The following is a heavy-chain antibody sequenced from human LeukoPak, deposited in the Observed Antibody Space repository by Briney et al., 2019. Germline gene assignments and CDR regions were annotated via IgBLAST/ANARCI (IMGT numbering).Heavy chain of an antibody. Sequence: PSETLSPTCTVSGGSISSGGYYWSWIRQHPGKGLEWIGYIYYSGSTYYNPSLKSRVTISVDTSKNQFSLKLSSVTAADTAVYYCARALGYCSSTSCYRENYGMDVWGQGTTVTVSS. D-gene: IGHD2-2*01. CDR3: ARALGYCSSTSCYRENYGMDV. V-gene: IGHV4-31*03. CDR2: IYYSGST. CDR1: GGSISSGGYY. J-gene: IGHJ6*02.